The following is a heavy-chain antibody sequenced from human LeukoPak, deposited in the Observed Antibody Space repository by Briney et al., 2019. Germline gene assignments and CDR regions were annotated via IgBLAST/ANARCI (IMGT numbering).Heavy chain of an antibody. CDR3: ATLGYCSGGSCYGSKGAFDI. V-gene: IGHV1-24*01. J-gene: IGHJ3*02. CDR1: GYTLTELS. D-gene: IGHD2-15*01. Sequence: GASVNVSCKVSGYTLTELSMHWVRQAPGKGLEWMGGFDPEDGETIYAQKFQGRVTMTEDTSTDTAYMELSSLRSEDTAVYYCATLGYCSGGSCYGSKGAFDIWGQGTMVTVSS. CDR2: FDPEDGET.